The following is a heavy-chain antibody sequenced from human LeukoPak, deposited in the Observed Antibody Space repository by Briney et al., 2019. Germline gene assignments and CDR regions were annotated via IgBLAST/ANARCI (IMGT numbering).Heavy chain of an antibody. Sequence: PGGSLRLSCAASGFTFSSYGMHWLRQAPGKGLEGVAVISYDGSDKYYADSVKGRFTISRDNSKNTLYLQMNSLRAEDTAVYFCAKDDYYDSSGDPNWFDPWGQGTLVTVSS. CDR3: AKDDYYDSSGDPNWFDP. D-gene: IGHD3-22*01. CDR1: GFTFSSYG. J-gene: IGHJ5*02. V-gene: IGHV3-30*18. CDR2: ISYDGSDK.